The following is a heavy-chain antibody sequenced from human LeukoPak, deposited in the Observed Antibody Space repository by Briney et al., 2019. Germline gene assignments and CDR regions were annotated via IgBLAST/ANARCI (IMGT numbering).Heavy chain of an antibody. V-gene: IGHV3-7*04. CDR3: ARGEYYYDGGY. J-gene: IGHJ4*02. CDR1: AFTFSNSW. Sequence: GGSLRLSCAVSAFTFSNSWMSWVRQAPGKGLEWVANIKEDGSEKYFVDSVKGRFTISRDNAKNSLYLQMKSLRAEDTAVYYCARGEYYYDGGYWGQGTLVTVSS. D-gene: IGHD3-22*01. CDR2: IKEDGSEK.